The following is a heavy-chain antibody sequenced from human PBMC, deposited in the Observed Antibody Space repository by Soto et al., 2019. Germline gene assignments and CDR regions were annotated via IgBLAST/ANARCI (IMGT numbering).Heavy chain of an antibody. V-gene: IGHV4-34*01. CDR1: GGSFSGYY. Sequence: SETLSLTCAVYGGSFSGYYWSWIRQPPGKGLEWIGEINRSGSTNYNPSLKSRVTISVDTSKNQFSLKLSSVTAADTAVYYCARGYITMVRGTRGWFDPWGQGTLVTVSS. J-gene: IGHJ5*02. CDR2: INRSGST. D-gene: IGHD3-10*01. CDR3: ARGYITMVRGTRGWFDP.